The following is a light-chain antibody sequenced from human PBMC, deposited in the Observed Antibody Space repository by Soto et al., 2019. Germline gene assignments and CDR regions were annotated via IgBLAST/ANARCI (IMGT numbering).Light chain of an antibody. J-gene: IGKJ1*01. CDR3: QHYNSYSET. CDR1: QSISSW. Sequence: DIQMTPSPSTLSASVGARATITCRASQSISSWLAWYQQQPGKAPKLLIYDASSLESGVPSRFSGSGSGTEFPLTISSLPPDDFAVYYCQHYNSYSETFGQGTKLDIK. CDR2: DAS. V-gene: IGKV1-5*01.